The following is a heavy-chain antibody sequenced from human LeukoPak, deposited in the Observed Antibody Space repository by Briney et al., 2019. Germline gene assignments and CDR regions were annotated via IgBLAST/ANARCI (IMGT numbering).Heavy chain of an antibody. CDR3: AKDLASPVGVDH. D-gene: IGHD3-16*01. CDR2: ISYDGSNK. Sequence: GRSLRLSCAASGFTFSSYGMHWVRQAPGKGLEWVAVISYDGSNKYYADSVKGRFTISRDNSKNTLYLQMNSLRAEDTAVYYCAKDLASPVGVDHWGQGTLVTVSS. V-gene: IGHV3-30*18. CDR1: GFTFSSYG. J-gene: IGHJ4*02.